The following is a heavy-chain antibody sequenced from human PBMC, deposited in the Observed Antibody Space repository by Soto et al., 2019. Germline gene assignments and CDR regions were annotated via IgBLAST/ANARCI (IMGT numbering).Heavy chain of an antibody. CDR2: INPNSGDT. J-gene: IGHJ5*02. CDR3: AREAYCSGGSCYPWFDP. V-gene: IGHV1-2*02. D-gene: IGHD2-15*01. CDR1: GYTFIGYY. Sequence: QVQLVQSGAEVGKPGASVKVSCKASGYTFIGYYMHWVRQAPGQGLEWMGWINPNSGDTNYAQNFQGRVTMNRDTSISTAYLELSRLRSDDTAVYYCAREAYCSGGSCYPWFDPWGQGTLVTVSS.